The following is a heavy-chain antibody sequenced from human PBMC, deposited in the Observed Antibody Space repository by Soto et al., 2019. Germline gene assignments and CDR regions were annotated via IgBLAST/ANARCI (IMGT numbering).Heavy chain of an antibody. D-gene: IGHD3-22*01. V-gene: IGHV3-13*04. CDR3: ARDLMLTMIVVVITGSYYYYGMDV. J-gene: IGHJ6*02. Sequence: PGGSLRLSCAASGFTFSSYDMHWVRQATGKGLEWVSAIGTAGDTYYPGSVKGRFTISRENAKNSLYLQMNSLRAGDTAVYYCARDLMLTMIVVVITGSYYYYGMDVWGQGTTVTVSS. CDR1: GFTFSSYD. CDR2: IGTAGDT.